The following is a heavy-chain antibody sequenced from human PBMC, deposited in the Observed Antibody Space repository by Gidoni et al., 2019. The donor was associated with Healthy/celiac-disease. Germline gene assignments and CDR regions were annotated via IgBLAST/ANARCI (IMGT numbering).Heavy chain of an antibody. CDR1: GFTFSSYA. Sequence: EVQLVESGGGLVQPGGSLRLSCAASGFTFSSYAMSWVRQAPGKGLEWVSAISGSGGSTYYADSVKGRFTISRDNSKNTLYLQMNSLRAEDTAVYYCAKDTGMVYAIEVGGFDPWGQGTLVTVSS. CDR3: AKDTGMVYAIEVGGFDP. CDR2: ISGSGGST. D-gene: IGHD2-8*01. V-gene: IGHV3-23*04. J-gene: IGHJ5*02.